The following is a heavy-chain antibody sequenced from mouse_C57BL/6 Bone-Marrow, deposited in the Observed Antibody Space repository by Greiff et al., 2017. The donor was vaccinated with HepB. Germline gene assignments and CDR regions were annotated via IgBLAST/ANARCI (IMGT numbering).Heavy chain of an antibody. CDR3: ASPHYYGSFDY. J-gene: IGHJ2*01. CDR1: GYAFSSSW. Sequence: VKLQESGPELVKPGASVKISCKASGYAFSSSWMNWVKQRPGKGLEWIGRIYPGDGDTNYNGKFKGKATLTADKSSSTAYMQLSSLTSEDSAVYFCASPHYYGSFDYWGQGTTLTVSS. CDR2: IYPGDGDT. D-gene: IGHD1-1*01. V-gene: IGHV1-82*01.